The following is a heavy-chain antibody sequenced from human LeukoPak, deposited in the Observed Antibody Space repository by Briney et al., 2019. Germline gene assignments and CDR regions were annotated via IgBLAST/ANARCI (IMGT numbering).Heavy chain of an antibody. Sequence: PSETLSLTCAVSGGSISSSNWWSWVRQPAGKGLEWIGRIYHSGSTYYNPSLKSRVTISVDTSKNQFSLKLSSVTAADTAVYYCARTPSGSYYYYFDYWGQGTLVTVSS. D-gene: IGHD1-26*01. J-gene: IGHJ4*02. CDR2: IYHSGST. CDR1: GGSISSSNW. V-gene: IGHV4-4*02. CDR3: ARTPSGSYYYYFDY.